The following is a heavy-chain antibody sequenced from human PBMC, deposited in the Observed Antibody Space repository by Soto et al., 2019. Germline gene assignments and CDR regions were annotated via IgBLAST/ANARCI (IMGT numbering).Heavy chain of an antibody. CDR2: IIPISGTA. Sequence: SVKVSCKASGGTFSSYAISWVRPAPGQGLEWMGGIIPISGTANYAQKFQGRVTITADEFTSTAYMELSSLRSEDTAVYYCARGGDRYYYDSSGYPPFDYWGQGTLVTVS. CDR1: GGTFSSYA. J-gene: IGHJ4*02. D-gene: IGHD3-22*01. CDR3: ARGGDRYYYDSSGYPPFDY. V-gene: IGHV1-69*13.